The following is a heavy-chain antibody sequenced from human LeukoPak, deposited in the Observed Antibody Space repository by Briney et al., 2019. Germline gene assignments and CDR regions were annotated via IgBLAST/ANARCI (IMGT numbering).Heavy chain of an antibody. CDR3: ARHLGIAAAGNGDNAFDI. CDR2: IYTSGST. Sequence: SETLSLTCTVSGGSISSYYWSWIRQPPGKGLEWIGYIYTSGSTNYNPSLKSRVIISVDTSKNQFSLKLSSMTAADTAVYYCARHLGIAAAGNGDNAFDIWGQGTMVTVSS. V-gene: IGHV4-4*09. CDR1: GGSISSYY. D-gene: IGHD6-13*01. J-gene: IGHJ3*02.